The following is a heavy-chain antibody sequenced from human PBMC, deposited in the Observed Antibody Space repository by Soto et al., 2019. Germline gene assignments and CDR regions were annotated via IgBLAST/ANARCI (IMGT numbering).Heavy chain of an antibody. CDR1: VYTFTGYY. J-gene: IGHJ6*04. D-gene: IGHD2-15*01. V-gene: IGHV1-2*02. CDR3: ARDPRYCSGGSVYDYYYYGYRRDV. Sequence: GASVKVSCKASVYTFTGYYMHWVRQAPGQGLEWMGWINPNSGGTNYAQKFQGRVTMTRDTSISTAYMELSRLRSDDTAVYYCARDPRYCSGGSVYDYYYYGYRRDVWGKRSTCT. CDR2: INPNSGGT.